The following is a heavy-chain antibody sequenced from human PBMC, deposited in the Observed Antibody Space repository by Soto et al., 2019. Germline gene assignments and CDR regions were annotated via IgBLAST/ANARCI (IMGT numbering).Heavy chain of an antibody. CDR3: ARGRASHSDFDY. CDR1: GFTVSTNF. Sequence: EVQLVESGGGLIQPGGSLRLSCAASGFTVSTNFMTWFRQAPGRGLEWVSLIYSDGTTYYADSVKGRFTISRTDLKNTVFLQMNSRRAEDTAVYYCARGRASHSDFDYWGQGTLVTVSS. D-gene: IGHD2-15*01. CDR2: IYSDGTT. J-gene: IGHJ4*02. V-gene: IGHV3-53*01.